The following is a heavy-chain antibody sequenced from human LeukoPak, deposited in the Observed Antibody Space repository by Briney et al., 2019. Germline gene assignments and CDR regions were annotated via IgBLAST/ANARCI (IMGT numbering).Heavy chain of an antibody. CDR2: TSPNTGDT. V-gene: IGHV1-2*02. Sequence: GASVKVSCKSSGYTLTGYFIHWVRQAPGQGLEWTGWTSPNTGDTNYAQKFQGRVTMTRDTSISTAFMELYRLRSDDTAVYYCARGPLGGYGSGSQADYWGQGTLVTVSS. J-gene: IGHJ4*02. D-gene: IGHD3-10*01. CDR1: GYTLTGYF. CDR3: ARGPLGGYGSGSQADY.